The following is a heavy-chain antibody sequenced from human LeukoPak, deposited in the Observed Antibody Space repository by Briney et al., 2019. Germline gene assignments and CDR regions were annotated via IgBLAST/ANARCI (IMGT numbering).Heavy chain of an antibody. CDR1: GFTFGDYA. Sequence: GGSLRLSCTASGFTFGDYAMSWFRQAPGKGLEWVGFIRSKAYGGTTEYAASVKGRFTISRGDSKSIAYLQMNSLKTEDTAVYYCTRDFDVLLWFGELPVFDYWGQGTLVTVSS. CDR3: TRDFDVLLWFGELPVFDY. CDR2: IRSKAYGGTT. D-gene: IGHD3-10*01. J-gene: IGHJ4*02. V-gene: IGHV3-49*03.